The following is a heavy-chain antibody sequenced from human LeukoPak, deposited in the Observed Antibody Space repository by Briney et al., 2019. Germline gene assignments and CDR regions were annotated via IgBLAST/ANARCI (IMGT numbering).Heavy chain of an antibody. CDR1: GYTFTSYD. Sequence: ASVKVSCKASGYTFTSYDFNWVRQATGQRPEWMGWMSPNSGDTGYAQKFQDRVTMTRNTSISTAYMELSSLRSDDTAVYYCARSPPYYYDSSGYQYFFDYWGQGTLVTVSS. CDR3: ARSPPYYYDSSGYQYFFDY. D-gene: IGHD3-22*01. J-gene: IGHJ4*02. V-gene: IGHV1-8*01. CDR2: MSPNSGDT.